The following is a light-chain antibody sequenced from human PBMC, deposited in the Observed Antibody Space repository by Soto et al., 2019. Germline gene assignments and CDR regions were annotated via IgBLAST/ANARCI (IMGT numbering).Light chain of an antibody. Sequence: IVLTQSLGILSLSPGERATLSCRASQSVTGSYLAWYQQKPGQSPRLLIYGASSRATGIPDRFSGSGSGTDFTLTISRLEPEDFAVYSCHQYGNSPPTFGQGTKVEIK. CDR2: GAS. J-gene: IGKJ2*01. V-gene: IGKV3-20*01. CDR1: QSVTGSY. CDR3: HQYGNSPPT.